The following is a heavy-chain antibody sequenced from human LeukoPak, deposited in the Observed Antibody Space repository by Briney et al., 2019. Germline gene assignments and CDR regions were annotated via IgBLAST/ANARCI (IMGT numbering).Heavy chain of an antibody. CDR2: IYYSGST. D-gene: IGHD2-2*01. Sequence: PGGSLRLSCAASEFTFSNYWMSWVRQAPGKGLEWIGSIYYSGSTYYNPSLKSRVTISVDTSKNQFSLKLSSVTAADTALYYCARRGTGCLDYWGQGTLVTVSS. CDR3: ARRGTGCLDY. CDR1: EFTFSNYW. J-gene: IGHJ4*02. V-gene: IGHV4-39*01.